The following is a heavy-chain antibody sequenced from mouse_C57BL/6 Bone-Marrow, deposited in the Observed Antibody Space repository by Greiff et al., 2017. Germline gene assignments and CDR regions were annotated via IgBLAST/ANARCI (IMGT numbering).Heavy chain of an antibody. Sequence: QVQLQQPGAELVMPGASVKLSCKASGYTFTSYWMHWVKQRPGQGLEWIGEIDPSDSYTNYNQKFKGKSTLTVDKSSSTAYMQLSSLTSEDSAVYYCARADGYLAMDYWGQGTSVTVSS. D-gene: IGHD2-3*01. V-gene: IGHV1-69*01. CDR2: IDPSDSYT. CDR3: ARADGYLAMDY. CDR1: GYTFTSYW. J-gene: IGHJ4*01.